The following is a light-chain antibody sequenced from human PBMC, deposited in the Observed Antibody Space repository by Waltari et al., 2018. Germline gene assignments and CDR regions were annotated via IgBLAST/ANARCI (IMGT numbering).Light chain of an antibody. V-gene: IGLV2-11*01. CDR2: DVS. CDR1: SRDVGGYNY. Sequence: QSALTQPRSVSGSPGQSVTISCPGTSRDVGGYNYVSWYQQHPGRAPRVLIYDVSKRPSGVPDRFSGSKSGNTASLSISGLQAEDEADYYCCSFAASYTWVFGGGTKLTVL. J-gene: IGLJ3*02. CDR3: CSFAASYTWV.